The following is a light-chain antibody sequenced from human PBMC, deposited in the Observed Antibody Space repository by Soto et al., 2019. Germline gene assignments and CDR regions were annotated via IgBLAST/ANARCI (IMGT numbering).Light chain of an antibody. CDR3: QHYGRSPRT. J-gene: IGKJ1*01. CDR2: GAS. CDR1: QSISNNH. V-gene: IGKV3-20*01. Sequence: EIVLTQSPGTLSLSPGERATLSCRASQSISNNHLAWYQQIPGQAPRLLIYGASSRATGIPDRFSGSGSGTDFTLTISRLEPEDCAVYYCQHYGRSPRTFGQEINADIK.